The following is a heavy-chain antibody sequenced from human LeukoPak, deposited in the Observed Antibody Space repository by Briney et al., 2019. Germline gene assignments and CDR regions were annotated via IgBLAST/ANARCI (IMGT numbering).Heavy chain of an antibody. V-gene: IGHV3-21*01. D-gene: IGHD4-17*01. CDR2: ISSSSSYI. J-gene: IGHJ3*02. CDR3: ATHDYGAYPAAFDI. Sequence: GGSLRLSCAASGFTFSSYSMNWVRQAPGKGLEWVSSISSSSSYIYYADSVKGRFTISRDNAKNSLYLQMNSLRAEDTAVYYCATHDYGAYPAAFDIWGQGTMVTVSS. CDR1: GFTFSSYS.